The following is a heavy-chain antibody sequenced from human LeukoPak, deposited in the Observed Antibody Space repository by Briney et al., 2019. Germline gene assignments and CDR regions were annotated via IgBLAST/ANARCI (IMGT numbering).Heavy chain of an antibody. V-gene: IGHV3-23*01. D-gene: IGHD3-22*01. CDR2: ISGSGGSP. CDR1: GFTFSSSA. Sequence: RGSLRLSCAASGFTFSSSAMSWVRQAPGKGLEWVSSISGSGGSPYYADSVKGRFTISRDNSKNTLYLQMNSLRAEDTAVYYCARGHYYDSSGYYYSFEYWGQGTLVTVSS. J-gene: IGHJ4*02. CDR3: ARGHYYDSSGYYYSFEY.